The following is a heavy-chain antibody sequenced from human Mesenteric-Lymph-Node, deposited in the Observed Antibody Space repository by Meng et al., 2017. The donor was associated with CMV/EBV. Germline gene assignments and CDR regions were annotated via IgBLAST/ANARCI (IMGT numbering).Heavy chain of an antibody. CDR3: ARRGAAAGQGFDY. Sequence: AASGFTFRSDWMHWVRQAPGKGLVWASRISGDESSTSYADSVKGRFTISRDNAKNTVYLQMNSLRAEDTAVYYCARRGAAAGQGFDYWGQGNLVTVSS. J-gene: IGHJ4*02. CDR2: ISGDESST. D-gene: IGHD6-13*01. CDR1: GFTFRSDW. V-gene: IGHV3-74*01.